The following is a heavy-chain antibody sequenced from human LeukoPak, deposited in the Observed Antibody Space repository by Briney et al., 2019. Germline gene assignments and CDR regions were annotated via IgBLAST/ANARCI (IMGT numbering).Heavy chain of an antibody. V-gene: IGHV1-69*06. Sequence: KVSCKASGGTFSSYAISWVRQAPGQGLEWMGGIIPIFGTANYAQKFQGRVTITADKSTSTAYMELSSLRSEDTAVYYCARGPWGYCSGGSCYSVKFYYYYYYMDVWGKGTTVTVSS. J-gene: IGHJ6*03. CDR3: ARGPWGYCSGGSCYSVKFYYYYYYMDV. D-gene: IGHD2-15*01. CDR1: GGTFSSYA. CDR2: IIPIFGTA.